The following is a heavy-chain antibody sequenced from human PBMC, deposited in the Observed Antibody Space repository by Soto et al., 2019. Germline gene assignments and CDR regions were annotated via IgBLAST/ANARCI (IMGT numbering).Heavy chain of an antibody. J-gene: IGHJ6*02. CDR3: ARSRDGYSFYFYYGMDG. CDR2: ILHDGSAE. D-gene: IGHD4-4*01. CDR1: GFTFTNYD. Sequence: GGSLRLSCAASGFTFTNYDMHWVRQAPGKGLEWMALILHDGSAEYYADSVKGRFTISRDNSKNTLYLQMNSLRAEDTAVYHCARSRDGYSFYFYYGMDGWGQGTTVTVS. V-gene: IGHV3-30*03.